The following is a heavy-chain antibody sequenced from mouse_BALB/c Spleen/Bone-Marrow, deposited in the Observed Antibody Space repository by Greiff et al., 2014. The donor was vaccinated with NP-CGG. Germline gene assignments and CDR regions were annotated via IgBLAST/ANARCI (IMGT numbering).Heavy chain of an antibody. V-gene: IGHV1-66*01. D-gene: IGHD1-1*01. J-gene: IGHJ4*01. CDR1: GYSFTSYY. Sequence: VQLQQSGPELVKPGASVKISCKASGYSFTSYYIRWVKQRPGQGLEWIGWIFPGSGNTKYNEKFKGKATLTADTSSSTAYMQRSSLTSEDSAVYFCARGRFTTVVATGAMDYWGQGTSVTVSS. CDR2: IFPGSGNT. CDR3: ARGRFTTVVATGAMDY.